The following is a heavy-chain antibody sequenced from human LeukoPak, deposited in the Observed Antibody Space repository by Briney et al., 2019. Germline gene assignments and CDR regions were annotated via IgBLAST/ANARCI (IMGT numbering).Heavy chain of an antibody. D-gene: IGHD3-10*01. CDR2: IWYDGINK. CDR3: ARASLWSGDLRGAPHDAFDI. V-gene: IGHV3-33*01. J-gene: IGHJ3*02. CDR1: GFTFSHYG. Sequence: GGSLRLSCAASGFTFSHYGLHWVRQAPGKGLEWVAVIWYDGINKYHADSVKGRFTISRDNSKNTLYLQMNSLRAEDTAVYYCARASLWSGDLRGAPHDAFDIWGQRDIGHRLF.